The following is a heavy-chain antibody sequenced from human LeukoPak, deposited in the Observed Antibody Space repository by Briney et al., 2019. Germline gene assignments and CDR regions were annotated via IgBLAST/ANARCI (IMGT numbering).Heavy chain of an antibody. CDR1: GYTFTSYY. CDR3: AREHEGQGRDGYNYPFDY. CDR2: INPSGGST. J-gene: IGHJ4*02. Sequence: ASVKVSCKASGYTFTSYYMHWVRQAPGQGLEWMGIINPSGGSTSYAQKFQGRVTMTRDTSTSTVYMELSSLRSEDTAVYYCAREHEGQGRDGYNYPFDYWGRGTLVTVSS. D-gene: IGHD5-24*01. V-gene: IGHV1-46*01.